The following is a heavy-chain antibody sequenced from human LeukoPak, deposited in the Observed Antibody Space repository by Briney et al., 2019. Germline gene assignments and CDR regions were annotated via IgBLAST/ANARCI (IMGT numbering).Heavy chain of an antibody. CDR1: GYTFTTYY. D-gene: IGHD3-10*01. CDR2: INPSGGST. V-gene: IGHV1-46*03. CDR3: ARNVGSGLDY. Sequence: ASVKVSCKASGYTFTTYYIHWVRQAPGQGLEWMGFINPSGGSTNYAQKFQGRVTMTGDTSTSTVYMDLSSLRSEDTAVYYCARNVGSGLDYWGQGTLVIVSS. J-gene: IGHJ4*02.